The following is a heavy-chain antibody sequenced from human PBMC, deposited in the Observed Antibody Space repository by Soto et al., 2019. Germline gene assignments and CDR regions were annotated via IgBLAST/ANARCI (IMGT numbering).Heavy chain of an antibody. D-gene: IGHD3-3*01. CDR2: ISSSGSTI. CDR1: GFTFSSYE. V-gene: IGHV3-48*03. CDR3: ARENYDPDAFDI. J-gene: IGHJ3*02. Sequence: EVQLVESGGGLVQPGGSLRLSCAASGFTFSSYEMNWVRQAPGKGLEWVSYISSSGSTIYYSDSVKGRFTISRDNAKNSLYLKMNSLRAEDTAVYYCARENYDPDAFDIWGQGTMVTVSS.